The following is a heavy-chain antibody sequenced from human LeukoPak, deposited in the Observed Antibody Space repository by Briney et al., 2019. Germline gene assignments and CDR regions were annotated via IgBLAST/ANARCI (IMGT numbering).Heavy chain of an antibody. CDR1: GYTFTGYY. J-gene: IGHJ5*02. V-gene: IGHV1-2*06. D-gene: IGHD3-10*01. Sequence: ASVKVSCKASGYTFTGYYMHWVRQAPGQGLEWMGRIDPNSGGTNYAQKFQGRVTMATDTSTSTAYMELRSLRSDDTAVYYCARDIWSGSGSYYNWFDPWGQGTLVTVSS. CDR3: ARDIWSGSGSYYNWFDP. CDR2: IDPNSGGT.